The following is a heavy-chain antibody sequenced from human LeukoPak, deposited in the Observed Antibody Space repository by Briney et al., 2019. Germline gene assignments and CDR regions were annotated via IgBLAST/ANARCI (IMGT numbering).Heavy chain of an antibody. CDR1: GGSISRYY. D-gene: IGHD6-13*01. CDR2: IYTSGST. V-gene: IGHV4-4*07. CDR3: SRDGSSSFDY. J-gene: IGHJ4*02. Sequence: KPSETLSLTCTVSGGSISRYYLSWIRQPAGKGLEWIGRIYTSGSTNYNPSLKSRVTMSVDTSKNQFSLKLSSVTAADTAVYYCSRDGSSSFDYWGQGTLVTVSS.